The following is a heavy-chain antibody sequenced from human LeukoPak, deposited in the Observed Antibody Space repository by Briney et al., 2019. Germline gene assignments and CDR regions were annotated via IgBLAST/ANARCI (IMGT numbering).Heavy chain of an antibody. CDR3: ARGLKYSGSYRNWYFDL. Sequence: GASVKVSCKASGYTFTSYDINWVRQATGQGLEWMGWMNPNSGNAGYAQKFQGRVTITRNTSISTAYMELSSLRSEDTAVYYCARGLKYSGSYRNWYFDLWGRGTLVTVSS. D-gene: IGHD1-26*01. J-gene: IGHJ2*01. CDR2: MNPNSGNA. V-gene: IGHV1-8*03. CDR1: GYTFTSYD.